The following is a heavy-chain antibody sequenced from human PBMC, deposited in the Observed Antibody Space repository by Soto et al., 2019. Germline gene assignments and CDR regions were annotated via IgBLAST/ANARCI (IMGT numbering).Heavy chain of an antibody. D-gene: IGHD6-6*01. CDR3: ARDFSSSTLYYYYYMDV. Sequence: ASVKVSCKASGYTFTSYGISWVRQAPGQGLEWMGWVSAYNGNTNYAQKLQGRVTMTTDTSTSTAYMELRSLRSDDTAVYYCARDFSSSTLYYYYYMDVWGKGTTVTVSS. CDR1: GYTFTSYG. CDR2: VSAYNGNT. V-gene: IGHV1-18*01. J-gene: IGHJ6*03.